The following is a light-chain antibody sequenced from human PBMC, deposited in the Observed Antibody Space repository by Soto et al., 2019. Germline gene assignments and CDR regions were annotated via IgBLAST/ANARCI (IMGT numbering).Light chain of an antibody. CDR2: GAS. V-gene: IGKV3-20*01. J-gene: IGKJ1*01. Sequence: EIVLTQSPGTLSLSPGERATLSCRAGQTVRSSYLAWYQQIPGQAPRLRIYGASSRATGIPDRFSGSGSGTDFTLTISRLEPEDFAVYYCPQYGTSPTFGQGTKVEV. CDR1: QTVRSSY. CDR3: PQYGTSPT.